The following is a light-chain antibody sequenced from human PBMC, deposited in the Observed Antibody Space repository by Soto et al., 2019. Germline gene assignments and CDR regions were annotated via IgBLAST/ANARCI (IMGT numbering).Light chain of an antibody. Sequence: EVVLTQSPASLSLSPGDRATLSCRADQSVSDYLAWYQQKPGQPPRLLFFDASSGATGVPHRFSAGGSGTDFTLIISSLQPEDFAVYYCQQRVNWPPTFGGGTKVEI. CDR1: QSVSDY. V-gene: IGKV3-11*01. CDR2: DAS. J-gene: IGKJ4*01. CDR3: QQRVNWPPT.